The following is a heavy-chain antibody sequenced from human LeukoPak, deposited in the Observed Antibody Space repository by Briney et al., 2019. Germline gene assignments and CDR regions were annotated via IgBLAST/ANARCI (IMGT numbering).Heavy chain of an antibody. CDR2: IYPADSDT. CDR3: ARSQYNSYHMDV. D-gene: IGHD2/OR15-2a*01. CDR1: GYSFTSYW. V-gene: IGHV5-51*01. J-gene: IGHJ6*02. Sequence: GESPKISCMGSGYSFTSYWIGWVRQMPGKGLEWMGIIYPADSDTRDSPSFQGQVTISADKSISTAYLQWSSLKASDTAMYYCARSQYNSYHMDVWGQGTTVTVSS.